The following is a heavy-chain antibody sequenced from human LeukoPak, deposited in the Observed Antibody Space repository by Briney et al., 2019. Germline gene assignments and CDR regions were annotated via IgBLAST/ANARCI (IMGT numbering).Heavy chain of an antibody. J-gene: IGHJ1*01. Sequence: GGSLRLSCVVSGFTFNRCWMNWVRQAPGKGLEWVAHINPDGRDTYYVDTVKGRFTISRDNAQNSMYLQMNSLRVEDTAVYYCTSWGDTTAEYFQRWGQGTLVTVSS. CDR3: TSWGDTTAEYFQR. CDR2: INPDGRDT. CDR1: GFTFNRCW. D-gene: IGHD2-21*02. V-gene: IGHV3-7*01.